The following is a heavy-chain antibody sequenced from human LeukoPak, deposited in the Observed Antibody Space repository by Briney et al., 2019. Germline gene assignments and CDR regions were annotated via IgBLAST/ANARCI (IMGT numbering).Heavy chain of an antibody. J-gene: IGHJ4*02. V-gene: IGHV3-48*04. CDR1: GFTFSSYS. Sequence: GGSLRLSCAASGFTFSSYSMNWVRQAPGKGLEWVSYISSSSSTIYCADSVKGRFTISRDNAKNSLYLQMNSLRAEDTAVYYCARGSSWVAFDYWGQGTLVTVSS. D-gene: IGHD6-6*01. CDR3: ARGSSWVAFDY. CDR2: ISSSSSTI.